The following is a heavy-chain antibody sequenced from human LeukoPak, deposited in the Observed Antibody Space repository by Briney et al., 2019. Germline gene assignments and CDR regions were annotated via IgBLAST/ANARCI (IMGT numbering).Heavy chain of an antibody. J-gene: IGHJ4*02. Sequence: ASVKVSCKASGGTFSSYAISWVRQAPGQGLEWMGRIIPILGIANYAQKFQGRVTMTTDTSTSTAYMELRSLRSDDTAVYYCARDRALLWFGELLHFDYWGQGTLVTVSS. D-gene: IGHD3-10*01. CDR3: ARDRALLWFGELLHFDY. V-gene: IGHV1-69*04. CDR2: IIPILGIA. CDR1: GGTFSSYA.